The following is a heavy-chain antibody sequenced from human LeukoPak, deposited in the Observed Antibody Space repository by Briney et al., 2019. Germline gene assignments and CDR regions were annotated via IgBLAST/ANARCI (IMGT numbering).Heavy chain of an antibody. Sequence: PSETLSLTCTVSGGSISSYYWGWIRQPPGKGLEWIGSIYYSGSTYYNPSLKSRVTISVDKSKNQLSLKLISVTAADTAVYYCARDVGTALVTGDYWGQGTLVTVSS. J-gene: IGHJ4*02. CDR2: IYYSGST. CDR3: ARDVGTALVTGDY. V-gene: IGHV4-39*07. CDR1: GGSISSYY. D-gene: IGHD5-18*01.